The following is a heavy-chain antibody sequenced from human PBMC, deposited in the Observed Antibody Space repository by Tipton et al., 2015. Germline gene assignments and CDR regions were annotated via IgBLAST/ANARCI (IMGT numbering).Heavy chain of an antibody. J-gene: IGHJ4*02. CDR2: IWYDGSNK. CDR3: ARVNSSSSETPSYYFDY. V-gene: IGHV3-33*01. D-gene: IGHD6-6*01. CDR1: GFTFSSYG. Sequence: SLRLSCAASGFTFSSYGMHWVRQAPGKGLEWVAVIWYDGSNKYYAGSVKGRFTIPRDNSKNTLYLQMNSLRAEDTAVYYCARVNSSSSETPSYYFDYWGQGTLVTVSS.